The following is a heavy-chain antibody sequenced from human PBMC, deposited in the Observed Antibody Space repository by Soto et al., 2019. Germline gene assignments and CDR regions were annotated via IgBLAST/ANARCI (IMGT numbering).Heavy chain of an antibody. CDR3: ARLARGRQLPHPSAEYFQH. CDR1: GYSFTTYW. V-gene: IGHV5-51*01. Sequence: GESLKISCMGSGYSFTTYWIVWVRQMPGKGLECMGVIFPDDSDTRYSPSFQGQVTISVDKSISTAYLQWSSLKASDTAMYYCARLARGRQLPHPSAEYFQHWGQGTLVTVSS. D-gene: IGHD3-10*01. CDR2: IFPDDSDT. J-gene: IGHJ1*01.